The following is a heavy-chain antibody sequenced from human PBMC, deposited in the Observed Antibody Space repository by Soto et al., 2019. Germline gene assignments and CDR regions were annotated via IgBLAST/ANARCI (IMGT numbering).Heavy chain of an antibody. CDR1: GFTFSSYA. V-gene: IGHV3-23*01. J-gene: IGHJ4*02. CDR3: AKDPSPPYYDTSGYIDY. Sequence: GSLRLSCAASGFTFSSYAMSWVRQAPGKGLEWVSGISGSGGSTYYADSVKGRFTISRDNSKNTLYLQMNSLRAEDTAVYYCAKDPSPPYYDTSGYIDYWGQGTLVTVS. CDR2: ISGSGGST. D-gene: IGHD3-22*01.